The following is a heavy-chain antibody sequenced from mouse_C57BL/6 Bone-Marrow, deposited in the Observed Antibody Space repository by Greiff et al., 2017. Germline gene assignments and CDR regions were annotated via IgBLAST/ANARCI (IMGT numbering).Heavy chain of an antibody. CDR1: GFNIKDYY. CDR3: SKLAYNDGSPAWFAY. V-gene: IGHV14-2*01. D-gene: IGHD1-1*01. J-gene: IGHJ3*01. CDR2: IDPEDGET. Sequence: EVQLQQSGAELVKPGASVKLSCTASGFNIKDYYMHWVKQRTEQGLAWIGRIDPEDGETKYAPKFQGKATITADPSSNTAYLQLSSLTSEDTAVYYCSKLAYNDGSPAWFAYWGQGTLVTVAA.